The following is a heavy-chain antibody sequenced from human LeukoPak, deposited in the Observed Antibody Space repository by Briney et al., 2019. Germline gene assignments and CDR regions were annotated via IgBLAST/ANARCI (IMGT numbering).Heavy chain of an antibody. Sequence: ASVKVSCKASGYTFTSYGISWVRQAPGQGLEWMGWISAYNGNTNYAQKLQGRVTMTTDTSTSTAYMELRSLRSDDTAVYYCARGDIVVVPAATPLLYNWFDPWGQGTLVTVSS. CDR3: ARGDIVVVPAATPLLYNWFDP. D-gene: IGHD2-2*01. V-gene: IGHV1-18*01. CDR1: GYTFTSYG. CDR2: ISAYNGNT. J-gene: IGHJ5*02.